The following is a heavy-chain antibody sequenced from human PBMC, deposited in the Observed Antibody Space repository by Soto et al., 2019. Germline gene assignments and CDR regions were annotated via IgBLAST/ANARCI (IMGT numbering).Heavy chain of an antibody. CDR2: LHSNSGGT. Sequence: QLQLVQSGAEVKRPGASVRVSCKASGNTLTGYFLHWVRQARGQGLEWMGWLHSNSGGTKIAQKFQGRLAMTRDTSSTTADMELSRLRSDDTAVYYCATSPGWLGEGSGGLDVWGLGATVTVSS. CDR1: GNTLTGYF. J-gene: IGHJ6*02. V-gene: IGHV1-2*02. CDR3: ATSPGWLGEGSGGLDV. D-gene: IGHD3-10*01.